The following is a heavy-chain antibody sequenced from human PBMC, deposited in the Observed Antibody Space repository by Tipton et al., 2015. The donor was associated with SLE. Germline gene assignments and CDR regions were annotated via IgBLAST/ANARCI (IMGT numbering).Heavy chain of an antibody. CDR1: GGSISSTSYY. V-gene: IGHV4-39*07. Sequence: TLSLTCTVSGGSISSTSYYWGWIRQPPGKGLEWIGTIYYSGSTSYNPSLRSRVTTSLDTSKNQFSLKLSSVTAADTAVYYCARLDGGATRFDYWGQGTLVTVSS. CDR2: IYYSGST. J-gene: IGHJ4*02. CDR3: ARLDGGATRFDY. D-gene: IGHD1-26*01.